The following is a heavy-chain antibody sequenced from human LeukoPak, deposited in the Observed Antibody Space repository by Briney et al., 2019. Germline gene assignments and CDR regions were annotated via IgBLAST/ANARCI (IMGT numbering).Heavy chain of an antibody. CDR3: ARTRGYYFDY. CDR2: INPSGGST. J-gene: IGHJ4*02. CDR1: GYSFTNYY. Sequence: ASVRVSCKASGYSFTNYYMHWVRQAPGQGLEWMGMINPSGGSTTYAQKFQGRVTMSRDMSTSTVYMELSSLTSEDTAVYYCARTRGYYFDYWGQGTLVTVSS. V-gene: IGHV1-46*01.